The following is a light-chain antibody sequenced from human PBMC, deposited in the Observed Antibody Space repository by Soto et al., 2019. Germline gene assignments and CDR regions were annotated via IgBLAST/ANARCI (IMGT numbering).Light chain of an antibody. V-gene: IGKV3-15*01. CDR2: GAS. Sequence: EIVMTQSPATLSVSPGERATLSCRASQSISNTLAWFQQKPGQGSRLLIYGASTRATGIPARFSGSGSGTEFTLTISSLQSEDFAVYFCQQYNDWPRTFGQGTTLEIK. CDR3: QQYNDWPRT. J-gene: IGKJ2*01. CDR1: QSISNT.